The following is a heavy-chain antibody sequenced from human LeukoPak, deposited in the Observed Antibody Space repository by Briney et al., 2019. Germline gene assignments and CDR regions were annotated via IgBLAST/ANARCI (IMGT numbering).Heavy chain of an antibody. V-gene: IGHV3-21*01. J-gene: IGHJ6*03. CDR3: ARGDYYDSSGYYYVPRYYMDV. D-gene: IGHD3-22*01. CDR1: GFTFSSYS. Sequence: GGSLRLSCAASGFTFSSYSMNWVRQAPGKGLEWVSSISSSSSYIYYADSVKGRFTISRDNAKNSLYLQMNSLRAEDTAVYYCARGDYYDSSGYYYVPRYYMDVWGKGTTVTVSS. CDR2: ISSSSSYI.